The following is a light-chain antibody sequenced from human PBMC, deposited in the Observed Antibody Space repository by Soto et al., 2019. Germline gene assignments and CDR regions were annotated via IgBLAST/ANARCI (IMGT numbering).Light chain of an antibody. CDR2: AAS. CDR3: KKNFSSPLT. V-gene: IGKV1-8*01. CDR1: QGISSY. J-gene: IGKJ4*01. Sequence: AIRMTQSPSSFSASTGDGVTITCRASQGISSYLAWYQQKPGKAPKLLIYAASTLQSGVPSRFSGSGSGTDFTLTISCLQSEDLATYYCKKNFSSPLTSGGGTKVRSN.